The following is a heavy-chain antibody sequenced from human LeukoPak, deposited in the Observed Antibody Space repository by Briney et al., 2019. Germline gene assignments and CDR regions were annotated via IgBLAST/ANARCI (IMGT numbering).Heavy chain of an antibody. CDR2: MNPNSGNT. Sequence: ASVKVSCKASGYTFSNYAFNWVRQAPGQGLEWMGWMNPNSGNTDYAQKFQGRVTMTRNTSISTAYMELSSLRSEDTAVYYCARGRACGGGSCYLDYWGQGTVVTVSS. CDR3: ARGRACGGGSCYLDY. J-gene: IGHJ4*02. CDR1: GYTFSNYA. V-gene: IGHV1-8*01. D-gene: IGHD2-15*01.